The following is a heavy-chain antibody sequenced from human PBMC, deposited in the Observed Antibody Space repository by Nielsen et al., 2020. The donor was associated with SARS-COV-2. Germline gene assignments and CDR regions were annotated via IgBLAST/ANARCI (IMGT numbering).Heavy chain of an antibody. Sequence: ASVKVSCKASGYTFTSYAMHWVRQAPGQRLEWMGWINAGNGNTKYSQKFQGRVTITRDTSASTAYMELSSLRSEDTAVYYCARGGGYSSGWYSLLFFDYWGQGTLVTVSS. CDR1: GYTFTSYA. CDR2: INAGNGNT. V-gene: IGHV1-3*01. J-gene: IGHJ4*02. CDR3: ARGGGYSSGWYSLLFFDY. D-gene: IGHD6-19*01.